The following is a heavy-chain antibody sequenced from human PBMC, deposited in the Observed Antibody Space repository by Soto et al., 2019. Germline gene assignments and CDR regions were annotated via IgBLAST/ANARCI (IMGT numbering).Heavy chain of an antibody. V-gene: IGHV3-53*01. CDR3: ARDYYDSSGMFDY. J-gene: IGHJ4*02. D-gene: IGHD3-22*01. CDR1: GFTVSSNY. CDR2: IYSGGST. Sequence: VSLRLSCAASGFTVSSNYMSWVRQAPGKGLEWVSVIYSGGSTYYADSVKGRFTISRDNSKNTLYLQMNSLRAEDTAVYYCARDYYDSSGMFDYWGQGTLVTVSS.